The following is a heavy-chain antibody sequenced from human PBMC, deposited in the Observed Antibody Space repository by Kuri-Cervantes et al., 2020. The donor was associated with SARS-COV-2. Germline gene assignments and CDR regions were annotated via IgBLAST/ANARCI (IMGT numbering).Heavy chain of an antibody. J-gene: IGHJ4*02. CDR1: GGTFSSYA. V-gene: IGHV1-2*02. D-gene: IGHD2-2*01. CDR2: INPNSGGT. Sequence: ASVKVSCKASGGTFSSYAISWVRQALGQGLEWMGWINPNSGGTNYAQKFQGRVTMTRDTSISTAYMELSRLRSDDTAVYYCASPSGYCSSTSCLTYWGQGTLVTVSS. CDR3: ASPSGYCSSTSCLTY.